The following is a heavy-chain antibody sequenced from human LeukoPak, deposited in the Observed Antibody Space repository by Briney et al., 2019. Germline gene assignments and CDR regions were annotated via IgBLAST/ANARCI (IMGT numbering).Heavy chain of an antibody. CDR3: ARDLGGYPFFMDV. V-gene: IGHV4-39*07. J-gene: IGHJ6*03. D-gene: IGHD2-15*01. CDR1: GGSTRSGRHH. CDR2: LDESGRP. Sequence: SETLSLTCSVSGGSTRSGRHHWAWVRQPPGKGFEFIGSLDESGRPYYNAPLKSRVTISEDSSGKQFSLNLSSVTAADTAVYYCARDLGGYPFFMDVWGRGTTVIVSS.